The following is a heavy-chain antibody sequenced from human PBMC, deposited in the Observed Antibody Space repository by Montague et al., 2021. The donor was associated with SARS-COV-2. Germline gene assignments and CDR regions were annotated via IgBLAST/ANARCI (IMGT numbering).Heavy chain of an antibody. J-gene: IGHJ3*02. CDR2: IYYSGST. CDR1: GGSISSYY. CDR3: ARGSGWMGNAFDI. D-gene: IGHD6-19*01. V-gene: IGHV4-59*01. Sequence: SETLSLTCTVPGGSISSYYWSWIRQPPGKGLEWIGYIYYSGSTXXXPSXXSRVTISVDTSKNQFSLKLSSVTAADTAVYYCARGSGWMGNAFDIWGQGTMVTVSS.